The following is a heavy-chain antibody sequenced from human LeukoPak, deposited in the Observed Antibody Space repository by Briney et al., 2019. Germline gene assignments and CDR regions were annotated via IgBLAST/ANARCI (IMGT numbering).Heavy chain of an antibody. CDR1: GFIFSSYS. CDR2: ISSSSSTI. V-gene: IGHV3-48*01. D-gene: IGHD2-15*01. Sequence: PGGSLRLSCAASGFIFSSYSMNWVRQAPGKGLEWVSYISSSSSTIYYADSLKGRFTISRDNAKSSLYLQMNSLRAEDTAVYYCAKTYCSGGSCYSGNRFDYWGQGTLVTVSS. CDR3: AKTYCSGGSCYSGNRFDY. J-gene: IGHJ4*02.